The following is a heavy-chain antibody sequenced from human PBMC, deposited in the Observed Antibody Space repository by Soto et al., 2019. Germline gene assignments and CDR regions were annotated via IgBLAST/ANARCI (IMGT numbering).Heavy chain of an antibody. J-gene: IGHJ6*02. CDR3: ARRQVTIFFVDVSYSGMYV. V-gene: IGHV4-39*01. CDR2: IYYSGST. CDR1: GGSISSSSYY. D-gene: IGHD3-3*01. Sequence: SETLSLTCTVSGGSISSSSYYWGWIRQPPGKGLEWIGSIYYSGSTYYNPSLKSRVTISVDTSKNQFSLKLSSVTAADTAVYYCARRQVTIFFVDVSYSGMYVCGQRAAVTVS.